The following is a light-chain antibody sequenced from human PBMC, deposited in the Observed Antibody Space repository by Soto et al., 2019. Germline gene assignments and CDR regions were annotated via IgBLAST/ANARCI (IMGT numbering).Light chain of an antibody. V-gene: IGLV2-8*01. J-gene: IGLJ1*01. Sequence: SQAPSASGSPWPSFTFSTNGTSNEFGGYNYVSWYQQHPGKAPKLMIYEVTKRPSGVPDRFSGSKSGNTASLTVSGLQAEDEADYYCSSYAGSNNLGVFGTGTKVTVL. CDR2: EVT. CDR3: SSYAGSNNLGV. CDR1: SNEFGGYNY.